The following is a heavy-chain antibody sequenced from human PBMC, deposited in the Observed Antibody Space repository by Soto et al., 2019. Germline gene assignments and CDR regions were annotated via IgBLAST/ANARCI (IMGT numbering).Heavy chain of an antibody. CDR2: ISGRGGGT. CDR3: AKGPYFFDSGKNYYCYDHMDV. J-gene: IGHJ6*03. CDR1: GFTLTTYA. D-gene: IGHD3-22*01. Sequence: EVQLLESGGGLVQPGESLRLSCAASGFTLTTYARSWVRQAPGRGLERVSGISGRGGGTYYADSGKGRFIISRDNSKNTLYLQMNSQRAEHTAVYSCAKGPYFFDSGKNYYCYDHMDVWGKGTPVTVSS. V-gene: IGHV3-23*01.